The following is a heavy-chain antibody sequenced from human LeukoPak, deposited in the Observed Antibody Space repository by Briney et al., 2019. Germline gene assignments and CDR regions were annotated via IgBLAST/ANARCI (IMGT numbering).Heavy chain of an antibody. CDR3: AKDPRATPTRGWDDI. CDR2: ISGSGGST. Sequence: TGGSLRLSCAASGCTFSSYAMSWVRQAPGKGLQWVSAISGSGGSTYYADSVKGRFTISRDNSKNTLYLQMNSLRAEDTAVYYCAKDPRATPTRGWDDIWGQGTMVTVSS. V-gene: IGHV3-23*01. J-gene: IGHJ3*02. D-gene: IGHD5-12*01. CDR1: GCTFSSYA.